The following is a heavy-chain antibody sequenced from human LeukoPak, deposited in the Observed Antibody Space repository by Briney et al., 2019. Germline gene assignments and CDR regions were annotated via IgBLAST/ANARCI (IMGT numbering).Heavy chain of an antibody. Sequence: PGGSLRLSCAASGFTFSSYAMHWVRQAPGKGLEWVSAISSSGGTTYYADSVKGRFTISRDTSKNTLYLQMNSLRAEDTAVYYCATKEVPTRRAFDYWGQGTLVTVSS. CDR2: ISSSGGTT. CDR3: ATKEVPTRRAFDY. J-gene: IGHJ4*02. CDR1: GFTFSSYA. D-gene: IGHD2-2*01. V-gene: IGHV3-23*01.